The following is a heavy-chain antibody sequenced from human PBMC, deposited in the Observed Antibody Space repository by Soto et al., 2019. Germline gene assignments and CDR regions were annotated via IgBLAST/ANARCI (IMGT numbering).Heavy chain of an antibody. D-gene: IGHD3-22*01. CDR1: GYSFTSYW. Sequence: GASLKISCKGCGYSFTSYWNCWVRQMPGRGLERMGLIYPGDSDTRDSPSFQGQVTISADKSISTAYLQWSSLKASDTAMYYCARRGYYYDQNWFDPWGQGTLVTV. CDR2: IYPGDSDT. V-gene: IGHV5-51*01. CDR3: ARRGYYYDQNWFDP. J-gene: IGHJ5*02.